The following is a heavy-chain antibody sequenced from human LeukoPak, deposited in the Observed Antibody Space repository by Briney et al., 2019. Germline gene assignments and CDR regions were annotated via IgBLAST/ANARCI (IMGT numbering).Heavy chain of an antibody. CDR1: GGTFISYA. V-gene: IGHV1-69*05. CDR3: ASNPDYDSSGSPVDY. Sequence: SVEVSCKASGGTFISYAISWVRQAPGQGLEWMGGIIPIFGTANYAQKFQGRVTITTHESTSTAYMELSSMRSDDTAVYNCASNPDYDSSGSPVDYWGQETLVTVSS. J-gene: IGHJ4*02. CDR2: IIPIFGTA. D-gene: IGHD3-22*01.